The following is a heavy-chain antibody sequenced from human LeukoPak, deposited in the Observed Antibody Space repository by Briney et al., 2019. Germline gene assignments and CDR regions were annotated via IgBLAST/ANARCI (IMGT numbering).Heavy chain of an antibody. D-gene: IGHD1-26*01. CDR1: GFTYNSYA. Sequence: PGRSLRLSCAASGFTYNSYAMSWVRQAPGKGLEWVSAISGSGGSTYYADSVKGRFTVYRDNSKNTLYLQMNSLRAEDTAVYFCTTWVGAHFDFWGQGTLVTVSS. CDR3: TTWVGAHFDF. V-gene: IGHV3-23*01. J-gene: IGHJ4*02. CDR2: ISGSGGST.